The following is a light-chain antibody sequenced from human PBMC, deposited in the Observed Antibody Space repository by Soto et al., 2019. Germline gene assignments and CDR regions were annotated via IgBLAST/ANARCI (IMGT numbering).Light chain of an antibody. V-gene: IGKV1-5*01. CDR3: QQYNSYPRT. CDR1: QSISSW. Sequence: IQIPRCPTTLSASLGQRFTITGRASQSISSWLAWYQQKPGKAPKLLIYDASSLESGVPSRFSGSGSGTEFTLTISSLQPDDFATYYCQQYNSYPRTFGQGTKVDIK. CDR2: DAS. J-gene: IGKJ1*01.